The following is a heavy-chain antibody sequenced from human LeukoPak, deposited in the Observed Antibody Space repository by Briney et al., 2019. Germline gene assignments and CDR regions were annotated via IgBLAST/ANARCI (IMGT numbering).Heavy chain of an antibody. CDR1: GGTFSSYA. J-gene: IGHJ5*02. CDR2: IIPILGIA. CDR3: AREYNYGEGGDWFDP. V-gene: IGHV1-69*04. Sequence: GASVKVSCKASGGTFSSYAISWVRQAPGQGLEWMGRIIPILGIANYAQKFQGRVTITADKSTSTAYMELSSLRSEDTAVYYCAREYNYGEGGDWFDPWGQGTLVTVSS. D-gene: IGHD4-17*01.